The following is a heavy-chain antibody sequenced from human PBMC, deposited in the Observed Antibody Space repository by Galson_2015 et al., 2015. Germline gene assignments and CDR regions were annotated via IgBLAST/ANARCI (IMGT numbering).Heavy chain of an antibody. J-gene: IGHJ4*03. CDR1: GFTFSSHG. D-gene: IGHD2/OR15-2a*01. V-gene: IGHV3-33*01. Sequence: SLRLSCAASGFTFSSHGMHWVRQAPGKGLEWVAVIWYDGSNKYYADSVKGRFTFSRDNSKNTLYLQMNSLRAEDTAVYYCVRDRSMAYFDYWGQGTTVTVS. CDR2: IWYDGSNK. CDR3: VRDRSMAYFDY.